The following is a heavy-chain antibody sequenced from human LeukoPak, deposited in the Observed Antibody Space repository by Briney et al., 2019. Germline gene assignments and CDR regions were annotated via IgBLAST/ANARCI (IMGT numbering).Heavy chain of an antibody. CDR2: ISSSSSYI. V-gene: IGHV3-21*01. CDR3: ARGTNLGYCSSTSCYRSNWFDP. J-gene: IGHJ5*02. CDR1: GFTFSSYS. D-gene: IGHD2-2*01. Sequence: GGSLRHSCAPPGFTFSSYSMKWVRQAPGKGLEWVSSISSSSSYIYYADSVRGRFTISRDNAKNSLYLQMNSLRAEDTAVYYCARGTNLGYCSSTSCYRSNWFDPWGQGTLVTVSS.